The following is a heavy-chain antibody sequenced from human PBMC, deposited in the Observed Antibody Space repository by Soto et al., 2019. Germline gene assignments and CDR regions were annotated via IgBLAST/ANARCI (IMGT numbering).Heavy chain of an antibody. CDR1: GGTFSSSG. D-gene: IGHD3-16*02. CDR2: IVPSLDTT. Sequence: SLKVSCKASGGTFSSSGFSWLRKCPGQGLEWMGMIVPSLDTTNYAQKFQARVTITADEVTSTAYMELRSLRSEDTAVYYCARWPQPRYTADPYAVDVWGQGTRVTVSS. V-gene: IGHV1-69*11. J-gene: IGHJ6*02. CDR3: ARWPQPRYTADPYAVDV.